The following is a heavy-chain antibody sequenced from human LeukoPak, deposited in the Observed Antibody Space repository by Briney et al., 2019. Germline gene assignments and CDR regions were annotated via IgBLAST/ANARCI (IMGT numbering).Heavy chain of an antibody. D-gene: IGHD2/OR15-2a*01. CDR1: GFTFSTYT. V-gene: IGHV3-21*01. CDR2: IGTSSSSI. Sequence: GGSLRLSCATSGFTFSTYTMNWVRQAPGKGLEWVSSIGTSSSSIYYADSVRGRFTISRDNARNSLYLQMNSLRAEDTAVYYCVRIPNSATFPNWLTPGAREPWSPSPQ. J-gene: IGHJ5*02. CDR3: VRIPNSATFPNWLTP.